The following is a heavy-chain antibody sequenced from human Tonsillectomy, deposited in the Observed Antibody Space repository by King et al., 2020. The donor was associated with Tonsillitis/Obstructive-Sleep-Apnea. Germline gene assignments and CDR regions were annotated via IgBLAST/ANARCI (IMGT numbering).Heavy chain of an antibody. D-gene: IGHD2-15*01. CDR2: ISGSGGST. J-gene: IGHJ4*02. V-gene: IGHV3-23*04. CDR3: AKSFTVTLARGAIDF. Sequence: VQLVESGGGLVQPGGSLRLSCAASGFTFINYAMTWVRQAPGRGLEWVSGISGSGGSTYYADSVKGRFTISRDNSKNTVYLQMKSLKAEDTALYYCAKSFTVTLARGAIDFWGQGPLVTVSS. CDR1: GFTFINYA.